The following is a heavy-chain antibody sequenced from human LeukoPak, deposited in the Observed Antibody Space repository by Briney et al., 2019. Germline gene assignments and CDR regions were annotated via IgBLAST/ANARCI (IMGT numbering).Heavy chain of an antibody. V-gene: IGHV3-23*01. Sequence: GGSLRLSCAASGFTFSSYAMSWVRQAPGKGLEWVSAISGSGSSTHYADSVKGRFTISRDNSKNTQYLQMNSLRAEDTAVYYCAKRGPYYYGLDVWGQGTTVTVSS. J-gene: IGHJ6*02. CDR1: GFTFSSYA. CDR3: AKRGPYYYGLDV. CDR2: ISGSGSST.